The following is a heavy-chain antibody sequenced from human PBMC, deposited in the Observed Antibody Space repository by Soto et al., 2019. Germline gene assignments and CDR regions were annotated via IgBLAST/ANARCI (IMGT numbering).Heavy chain of an antibody. CDR3: ARDLGIGVAGRGYWYHYGMDV. J-gene: IGHJ6*02. CDR1: GFSFSAYW. Sequence: GGSLRLSCAASGFSFSAYWMNWVRQAPGKGLEWVAIIKHDESEKYYVDSVKGRFTISRDNAKNSLFLQMNNLRADDTAVYYCARDLGIGVAGRGYWYHYGMDVWGQGTMVTVSS. D-gene: IGHD6-13*01. V-gene: IGHV3-7*03. CDR2: IKHDESEK.